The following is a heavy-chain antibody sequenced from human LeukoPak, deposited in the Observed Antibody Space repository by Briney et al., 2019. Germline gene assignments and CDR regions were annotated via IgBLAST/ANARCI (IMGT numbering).Heavy chain of an antibody. CDR2: ITSTSRTI. Sequence: GRSLRLSCEVPGFTFTDYSMHWVRQAPGKGLEWVSSITSTSRTIFYADSVEGRFTISRDNAKNTVSLEMNSLRTEDAAIYYCARDFPDNALFDLWGQGTLVSVSS. V-gene: IGHV3-69-1*02. J-gene: IGHJ4*02. CDR3: ARDFPDNALFDL. D-gene: IGHD2-8*01. CDR1: GFTFTDYS.